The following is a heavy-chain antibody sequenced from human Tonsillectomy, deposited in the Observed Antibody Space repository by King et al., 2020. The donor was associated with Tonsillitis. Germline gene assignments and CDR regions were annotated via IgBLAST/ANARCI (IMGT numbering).Heavy chain of an antibody. D-gene: IGHD3-22*01. CDR1: GFTFSSYG. CDR3: ARDRYYDSSGYVSQDY. V-gene: IGHV3-33*01. Sequence: VQLVESGGGVVQPGRSLRLSCAASGFTFSSYGMHWVRQAPGKGLEWVAVIWYDGSNKYYADSVKGRFTISRDNSKNTLYLQMSSLRAEDTAVYYCARDRYYDSSGYVSQDYWGQGTLVTVSS. CDR2: IWYDGSNK. J-gene: IGHJ4*02.